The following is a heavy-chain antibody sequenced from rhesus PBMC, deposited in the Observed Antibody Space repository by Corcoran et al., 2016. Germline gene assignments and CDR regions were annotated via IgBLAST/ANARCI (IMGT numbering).Heavy chain of an antibody. CDR3: AKEEDYGNRGHRFDV. CDR2: IYGSGSST. CDR1: GGLINNRY. Sequence: QLQLQESGPGLVKPSETLSLSCAVAGGLINNRYWSWIRRAPGEGLEWIGYIYGSGSSTKDNPSLESRVTLSVDTSKNQLSLRLSSVTAADTALYYCAKEEDYGNRGHRFDVWGPGVLITVSS. V-gene: IGHV4-169*01. J-gene: IGHJ5-1*01. D-gene: IGHD4-35*01.